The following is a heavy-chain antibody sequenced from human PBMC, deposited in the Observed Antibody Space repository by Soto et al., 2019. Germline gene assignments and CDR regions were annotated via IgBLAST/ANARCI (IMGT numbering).Heavy chain of an antibody. CDR1: GFTFSDYY. V-gene: IGHV3-11*06. CDR3: ARVGRGGSCYDN. D-gene: IGHD2-15*01. Sequence: SGGSLRLSCAASGFTFSDYYMSWIRQAPGKGLEWVSYISSSSSYTNYADSVKGRFTISRDNAKNSLYLQMNSLRAEDTAVYYCARVGRGGSCYDNWGQGTLVTVSS. CDR2: ISSSSSYT. J-gene: IGHJ4*02.